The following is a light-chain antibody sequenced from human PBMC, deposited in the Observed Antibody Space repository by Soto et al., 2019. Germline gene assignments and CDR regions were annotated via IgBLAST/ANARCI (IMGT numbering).Light chain of an antibody. J-gene: IGKJ1*01. CDR3: QQYNNWLWT. V-gene: IGKV3-15*01. CDR1: QSINSN. CDR2: GPS. Sequence: VMTQSPATLSVSPGERATLSCTASQSINSNLAWYQQKPGQAPRLLIYGPSTRATGIPARFSGSGSGTEFTLTISSLQSEDFAVYYCQQYNNWLWTFGQGTKVDIK.